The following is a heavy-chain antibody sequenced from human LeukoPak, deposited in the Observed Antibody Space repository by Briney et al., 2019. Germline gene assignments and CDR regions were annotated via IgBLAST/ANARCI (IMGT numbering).Heavy chain of an antibody. CDR2: ISYDGSNK. D-gene: IGHD6-13*01. J-gene: IGHJ4*02. V-gene: IGHV3-30-3*01. Sequence: GGSLRLSCAASGFTFSSYAMHWVRQAPGKGLEWVAVISYDGSNKYYADSVKGRFTISRDNSKNTLYLQMNSLRAEDTAVYYCASFSSSSWYTLSVDYWGQGTLVTVSS. CDR3: ASFSSSSWYTLSVDY. CDR1: GFTFSSYA.